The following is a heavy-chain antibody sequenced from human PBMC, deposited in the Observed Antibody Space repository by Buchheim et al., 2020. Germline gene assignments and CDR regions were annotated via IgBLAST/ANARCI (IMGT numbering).Heavy chain of an antibody. D-gene: IGHD6-6*01. CDR3: TTAPVTARPGFFDF. J-gene: IGHJ4*02. CDR1: GFSISDAW. Sequence: EVQLVESGGGLVKPGGSLRLSCAASGFSISDAWMNWVRQAPGKGLEWVGRIKSNLDGGTIEYAAPVKGSFNIARADSRNSVHLQMNNLRSEDTGLYYCTTAPVTARPGFFDFWGQGAL. V-gene: IGHV3-15*07. CDR2: IKSNLDGGTI.